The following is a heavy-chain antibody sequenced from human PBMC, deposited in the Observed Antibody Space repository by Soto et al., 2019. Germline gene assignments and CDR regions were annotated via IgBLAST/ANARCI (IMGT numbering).Heavy chain of an antibody. J-gene: IGHJ6*02. Sequence: GGSLRLSCEASGFSFGSYSMNWVRQAPGKGLEWVSFISGRGTTTYCADSVRGRFTVSRDNAKNSLSLGVNSLRDEDTAVYYCARLGYCSSATCKYYFYYYGMDVWGQGTTVTVSS. CDR1: GFSFGSYS. V-gene: IGHV3-48*02. D-gene: IGHD2-2*01. CDR3: ARLGYCSSATCKYYFYYYGMDV. CDR2: ISGRGTTT.